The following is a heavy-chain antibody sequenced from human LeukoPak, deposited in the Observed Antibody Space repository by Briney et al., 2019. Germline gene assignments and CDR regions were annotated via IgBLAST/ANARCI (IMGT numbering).Heavy chain of an antibody. CDR3: ARPGLSYGSGWSTYYFDY. D-gene: IGHD6-19*01. CDR1: GFTFSSYA. CDR2: ISGSGGST. V-gene: IGHV3-23*01. Sequence: PGGSLRLSCAASGFTFSSYAMSWVRQAPGKGLEWVSAISGSGGSTYYADPVKGRFTISRDNSKNTLYLQMNSLRAEDTAVYYCARPGLSYGSGWSTYYFDYWGQGTLVTVSS. J-gene: IGHJ4*02.